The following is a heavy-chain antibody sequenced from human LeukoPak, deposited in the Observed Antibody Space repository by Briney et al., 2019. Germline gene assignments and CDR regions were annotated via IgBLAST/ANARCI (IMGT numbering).Heavy chain of an antibody. CDR1: GGSISSSSYY. Sequence: PSETLSLTCTVSGGSISSSSYYWGWIRQPPGKGLEWIGSIYHSGSTYYNPSLKSRVTISVDTSKNQFSLKLSSVTAADTAAYYCARAGYCSGGSCYGTIYYYYYYMDVWGKGTTVTVSS. CDR2: IYHSGST. CDR3: ARAGYCSGGSCYGTIYYYYYYMDV. V-gene: IGHV4-39*07. D-gene: IGHD2-15*01. J-gene: IGHJ6*03.